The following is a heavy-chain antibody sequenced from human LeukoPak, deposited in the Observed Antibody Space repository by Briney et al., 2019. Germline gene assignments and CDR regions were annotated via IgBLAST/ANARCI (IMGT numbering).Heavy chain of an antibody. CDR2: MYYSGST. V-gene: IGHV4-59*01. CDR1: GGSISSYY. D-gene: IGHD2-2*01. J-gene: IGHJ4*02. Sequence: SETLSLTCTVSGGSISSYYWSWIRQPPGKGLEWIGYMYYSGSTKYNPSPKSRVTISVDTSKNQFSLKLSSVTAADTAVYYCARTYCSSTSCFEAYWGQGTLVTVSS. CDR3: ARTYCSSTSCFEAY.